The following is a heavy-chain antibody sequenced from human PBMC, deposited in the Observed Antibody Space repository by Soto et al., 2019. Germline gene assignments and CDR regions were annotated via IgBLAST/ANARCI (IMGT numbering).Heavy chain of an antibody. J-gene: IGHJ1*01. CDR2: IRSQPYGGTT. CDR3: IGSFPF. V-gene: IGHV3-49*02. Sequence: PSLRLSCTGSGFPFANSLLSWFRQAPGKGLEWVGFIRSQPYGGTTQYAASVRGRFTISRDDSKGIAYLQMNSLKSEDSGVYYCIGSFPFWGQGTLVTVSS. CDR1: GFPFANSL. D-gene: IGHD3-10*01.